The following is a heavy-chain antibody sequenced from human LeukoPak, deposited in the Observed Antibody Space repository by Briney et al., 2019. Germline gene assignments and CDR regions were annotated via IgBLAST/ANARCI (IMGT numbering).Heavy chain of an antibody. J-gene: IGHJ4*02. CDR1: GFTFSSYW. CDR2: IKQDGSEK. D-gene: IGHD3-3*01. V-gene: IGHV3-7*03. CDR3: ARIAGQKYYDFWSGYSPFDY. Sequence: GGSLRLFCAASGFTFSSYWMSWVRQAPGKGLESVANIKQDGSEKYYVDSVKGRFTISRDNAKNSLYLQMNSLRAEDTAVYYCARIAGQKYYDFWSGYSPFDYWGQGTLVTVSS.